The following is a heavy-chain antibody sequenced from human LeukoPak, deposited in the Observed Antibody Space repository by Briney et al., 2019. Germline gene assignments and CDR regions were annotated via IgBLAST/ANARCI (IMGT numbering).Heavy chain of an antibody. CDR2: ISAYNGNT. D-gene: IGHD2-2*01. Sequence: GASVKVSCKASGYTFTSYGISWVRQAPGQGLEWMGWISAYNGNTNYAQKLQGRVTMTTDTSTSTAYMELRSLRSDDTAVYYCAREGRRYCSSTSCPIGMDVWGQGTTVTVSS. V-gene: IGHV1-18*01. CDR1: GYTFTSYG. CDR3: AREGRRYCSSTSCPIGMDV. J-gene: IGHJ6*02.